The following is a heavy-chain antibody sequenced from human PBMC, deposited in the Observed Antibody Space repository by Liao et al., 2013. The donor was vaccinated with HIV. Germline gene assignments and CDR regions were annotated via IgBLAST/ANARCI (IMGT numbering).Heavy chain of an antibody. CDR3: ARAHGDYPLDY. D-gene: IGHD4-17*01. CDR1: GGSISSGGYS. CDR2: IYHSGST. V-gene: IGHV4-30-2*01. J-gene: IGHJ4*02. Sequence: QVHLQESGPGLVKPSETLSLTCAVSGGSISSGGYSWSWIRQPPGKGLEWIGYIYHSGSTYYNPSLKSRVTISVDRSKNQFSLKLSSVTAADTAVYYCARAHGDYPLDYWGQGTLVTVSS.